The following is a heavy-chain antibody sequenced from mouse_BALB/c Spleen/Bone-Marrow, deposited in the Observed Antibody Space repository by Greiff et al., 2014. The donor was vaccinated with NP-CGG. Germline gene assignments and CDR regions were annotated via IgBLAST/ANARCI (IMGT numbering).Heavy chain of an antibody. Sequence: VQLKDSGGGLVQPKGSLKLSCAASGFTFNPYAMNWVRQAPGKGLEWVARIRNKRNNYATFYADSLKDRFTISRDDSQSMLYLQMNNLKTEDTAMYYCVIGDYFTMDYWGQGTSVTVSS. J-gene: IGHJ4*01. CDR1: GFTFNPYA. CDR2: IRNKRNNYAT. V-gene: IGHV10-1*02. D-gene: IGHD2-14*01. CDR3: VIGDYFTMDY.